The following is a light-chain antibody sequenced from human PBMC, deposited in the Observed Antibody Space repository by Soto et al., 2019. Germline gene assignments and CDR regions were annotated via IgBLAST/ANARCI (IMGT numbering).Light chain of an antibody. Sequence: DIQMTQSPSSLSSSVGDRGPITCQASQDIHSYLNWYQQKAGRAPKLLIYDASKLETGVPSRFSGSGSGTDFTFTISGLQPEDIATYYCQQYDNLPLTFGGGTKVKIK. CDR1: QDIHSY. CDR3: QQYDNLPLT. J-gene: IGKJ4*01. CDR2: DAS. V-gene: IGKV1-33*01.